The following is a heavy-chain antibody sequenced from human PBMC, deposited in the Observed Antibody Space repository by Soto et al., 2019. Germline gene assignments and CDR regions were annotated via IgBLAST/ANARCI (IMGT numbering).Heavy chain of an antibody. D-gene: IGHD3-10*01. V-gene: IGHV4-39*01. CDR1: GGSITTSSYY. J-gene: IGHJ5*02. CDR3: EGVCPTNYYGSGIGWFDP. CDR2: FYHSGST. Sequence: QLQLQESGPGLVKPSETLSLTCSVSGGSITTSSYYWGWIRQPPGGGLEWIGSFYHSGSTYYNSSLKSRANIFLDTSTNRFSLMRRSVTAADAALYFCEGVCPTNYYGSGIGWFDPWGQGTLVTVSS.